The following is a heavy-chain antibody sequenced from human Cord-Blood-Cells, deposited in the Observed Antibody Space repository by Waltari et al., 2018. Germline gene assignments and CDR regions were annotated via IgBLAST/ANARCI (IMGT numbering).Heavy chain of an antibody. D-gene: IGHD4-4*01. Sequence: QVQLQQWGAGLLKPSETLSLTCAVYGGSFSVYYWSWIRQPPGKGLEWIGEINHSGSTNYNPSRKSRVTISVDTSKNQFSLKLSSVTAADTAVYYCARADHSNYFDYWGQGTLVTVSS. CDR3: ARADHSNYFDY. V-gene: IGHV4-34*01. CDR1: GGSFSVYY. CDR2: INHSGST. J-gene: IGHJ4*02.